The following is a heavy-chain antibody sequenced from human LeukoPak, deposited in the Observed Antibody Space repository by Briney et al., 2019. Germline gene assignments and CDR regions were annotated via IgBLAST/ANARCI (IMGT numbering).Heavy chain of an antibody. V-gene: IGHV4-59*01. CDR1: GGSISSYY. CDR3: ARGAAAGLDAFDI. Sequence: PSETLSLTCTVSGGSISSYYWSWIRQPPGKGLEWIGYIYYSGSTNYNPSLKNRVTISVDTSKNQFSLKLSSVTAADTAVYYCARGAAAGLDAFDIWGQGTMVTVSS. J-gene: IGHJ3*02. D-gene: IGHD6-13*01. CDR2: IYYSGST.